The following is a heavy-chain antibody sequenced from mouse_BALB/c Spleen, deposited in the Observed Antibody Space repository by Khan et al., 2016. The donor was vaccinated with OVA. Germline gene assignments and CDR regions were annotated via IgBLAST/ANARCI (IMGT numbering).Heavy chain of an antibody. CDR2: ISYSGNT. CDR3: ARVYGGDFDY. CDR1: GYSITTDYA. J-gene: IGHJ2*01. D-gene: IGHD1-1*01. Sequence: EVQLVESGPGLVKPSQSLSLTCTVTGYSITTDYAWNWIRQFPGNKLEWMGFISYSGNTKYNPSFKSRISITRDTSKNQFFLQLKSVTTEDTARYYCARVYGGDFDYWGQGTTLTVSS. V-gene: IGHV3-2*02.